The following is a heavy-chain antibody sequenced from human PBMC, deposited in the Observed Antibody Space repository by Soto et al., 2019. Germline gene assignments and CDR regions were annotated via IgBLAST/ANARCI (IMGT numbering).Heavy chain of an antibody. CDR3: ARRPYSEPFDY. J-gene: IGHJ4*02. CDR1: GASISSGDW. CDR2: IYHTGSI. V-gene: IGHV4-4*02. D-gene: IGHD1-26*01. Sequence: QEQLQESGPGLVKPSGTLSLICAVSGASISSGDWWTWVRQSPGTGLEWIGEIYHTGSINYNPSLKNRVTISVDKSKNQFSLNLRSVTAADTAVFYCARRPYSEPFDYWGQGTLVTVSS.